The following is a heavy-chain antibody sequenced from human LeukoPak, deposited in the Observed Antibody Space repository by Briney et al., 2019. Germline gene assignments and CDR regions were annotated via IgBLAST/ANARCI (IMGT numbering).Heavy chain of an antibody. J-gene: IGHJ4*02. CDR1: GFTFSSYA. CDR3: AKVGGATVTPRNRLYYFDY. V-gene: IGHV3-23*01. Sequence: PGGSLRLSCAASGFTFSSYAMSWGRQAPRKWLEWVLAISGSGGSTYYADSVKGRFTISRDNSKNTLYLQMNSPRAEDTAVYYCAKVGGATVTPRNRLYYFDYWGQGTLVTVSS. CDR2: ISGSGGST. D-gene: IGHD4-17*01.